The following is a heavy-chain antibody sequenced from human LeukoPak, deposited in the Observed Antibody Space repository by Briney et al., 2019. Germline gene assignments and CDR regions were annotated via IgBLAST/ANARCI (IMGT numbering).Heavy chain of an antibody. CDR3: ARDGWFYGGADTQDWYFDL. CDR1: GGSISSYY. J-gene: IGHJ2*01. Sequence: SETLSLTCTVSGGSISSYYWSWIRQPPGKGLEWIGYIYYSGSTNYNPSLKSRVTISVDTSKNQFSLKLSSVTAADTAVYYCARDGWFYGGADTQDWYFDLWGRGTLVTVPS. CDR2: IYYSGST. D-gene: IGHD4-23*01. V-gene: IGHV4-59*01.